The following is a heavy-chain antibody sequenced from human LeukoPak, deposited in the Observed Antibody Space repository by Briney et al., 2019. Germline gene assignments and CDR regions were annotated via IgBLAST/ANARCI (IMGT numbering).Heavy chain of an antibody. Sequence: SETLSLTCTVSGGSISSYYWSWIRQPPGKGLEWIGYIYYSGSTNYNPSLKSRVTISVDTSKNQFSLKLSSVTAAGTAVYYCARNDFWSGYDAFDIWGQGTMVTVSS. CDR2: IYYSGST. CDR1: GGSISSYY. D-gene: IGHD3-3*01. V-gene: IGHV4-59*01. J-gene: IGHJ3*02. CDR3: ARNDFWSGYDAFDI.